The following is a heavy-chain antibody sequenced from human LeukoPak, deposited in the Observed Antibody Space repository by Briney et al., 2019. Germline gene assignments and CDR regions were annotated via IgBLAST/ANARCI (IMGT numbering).Heavy chain of an antibody. CDR1: GGSISTYY. Sequence: SETLSLTCTVSGGSISTYYWSWIRQPAGKGLEWIGRVYPSGRTSYNPSLENRVTMSVNTSKKQFSLKLRSVTAADTAVYYCASGGRISAANWFDPWGQGTLVTVSS. D-gene: IGHD6-13*01. J-gene: IGHJ5*02. CDR2: VYPSGRT. V-gene: IGHV4-4*07. CDR3: ASGGRISAANWFDP.